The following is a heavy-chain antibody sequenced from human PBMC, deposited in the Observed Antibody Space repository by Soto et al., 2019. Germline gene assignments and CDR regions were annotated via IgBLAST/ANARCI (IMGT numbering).Heavy chain of an antibody. CDR3: ARGWFGELFWWYFDY. Sequence: QVQLVESGGGVVQPGRSLRLSCAASGFTFSSYAMHWVRQAPGKGLEWVAVISYDGSNKYYADSVKGRFTISRDNSKNTLYLQMNSLRAEDTAVYYCARGWFGELFWWYFDYWGQGTLVTVSS. V-gene: IGHV3-30-3*01. CDR1: GFTFSSYA. D-gene: IGHD3-10*01. CDR2: ISYDGSNK. J-gene: IGHJ4*02.